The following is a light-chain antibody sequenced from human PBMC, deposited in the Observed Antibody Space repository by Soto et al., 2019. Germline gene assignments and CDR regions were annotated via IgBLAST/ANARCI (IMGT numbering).Light chain of an antibody. J-gene: IGLJ1*01. V-gene: IGLV2-11*01. CDR3: CSYAGSSFYV. CDR1: SSDVGGYNY. Sequence: QSVLTQPRSVSGSPGQSVNISCTGTSSDVGGYNYVSWYQQHPGKAPKLMIYDVSKRPSGVPDRFSGSKSGNTASLTISGLQAEDEADYYCCSYAGSSFYVFGTGTKLTVL. CDR2: DVS.